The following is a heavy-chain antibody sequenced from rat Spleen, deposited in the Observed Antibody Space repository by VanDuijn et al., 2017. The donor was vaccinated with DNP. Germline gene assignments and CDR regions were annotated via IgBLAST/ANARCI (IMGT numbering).Heavy chain of an antibody. V-gene: IGHV5-7*01. J-gene: IGHJ2*01. CDR3: ARPDG. Sequence: EVQLVESGGGLVQPGRSLKLSCAASGFTFSNYGMAWVRQAPKKGLEWVATISYDGSSTSYRDSVKGRFTISRDNAKSTLYLQMDSLRSEDTATYYCARPDGWGQGVMVTVSS. CDR1: GFTFSNYG. CDR2: ISYDGSST.